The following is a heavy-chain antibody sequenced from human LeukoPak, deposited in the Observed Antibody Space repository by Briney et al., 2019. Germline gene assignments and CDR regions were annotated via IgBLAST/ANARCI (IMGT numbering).Heavy chain of an antibody. CDR3: ARISLWDAFDI. CDR1: GGSISSYY. D-gene: IGHD5-18*01. CDR2: IYYSGST. V-gene: IGHV4-59*01. J-gene: IGHJ3*02. Sequence: SETLSLTCTVSGGSISSYYWSWIRQPPGKGLKWIGYIYYSGSTNYNPSLKSRVTISVDTSKNQFSLKLSSVTAADAAVYYCARISLWDAFDIWGQGTMVTVSS.